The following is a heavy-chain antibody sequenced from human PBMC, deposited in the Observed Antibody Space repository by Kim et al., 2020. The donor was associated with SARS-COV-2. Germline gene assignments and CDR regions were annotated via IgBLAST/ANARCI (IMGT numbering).Heavy chain of an antibody. J-gene: IGHJ6*02. CDR1: GYTFTSYD. V-gene: IGHV1-8*01. D-gene: IGHD3-10*01. CDR3: ARALKNIWFGELLYSYYGMDV. Sequence: ASVKVSCKASGYTFTSYDINWVRQATGQGLEWMGWMNHNSGNTGYAQKFQGRVTMTRNTSISTAYMELSSLRSEDTAVYYCARALKNIWFGELLYSYYGMDVWGQGTTVTVSS. CDR2: MNHNSGNT.